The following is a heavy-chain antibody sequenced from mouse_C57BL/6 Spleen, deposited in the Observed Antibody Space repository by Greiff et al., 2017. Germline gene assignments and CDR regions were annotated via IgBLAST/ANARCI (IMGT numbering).Heavy chain of an antibody. V-gene: IGHV1-52*01. J-gene: IGHJ4*01. Sequence: QVQLQQPGAELVRPGSSVKLSCKASGYTFTSYWMHWVKQRPIQGLEWIGNIDPSDSETHYNQKFKDKATLTVAKSSSTAYRQRISLPSEDSAVYYCSRSTAQAPYYAMDYGGQGTSVTVSS. CDR3: SRSTAQAPYYAMDY. D-gene: IGHD3-2*02. CDR1: GYTFTSYW. CDR2: IDPSDSET.